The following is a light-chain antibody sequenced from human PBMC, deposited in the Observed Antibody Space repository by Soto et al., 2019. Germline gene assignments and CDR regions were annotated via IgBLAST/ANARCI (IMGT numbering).Light chain of an antibody. V-gene: IGKV3-15*01. CDR1: LSVASN. J-gene: IGKJ2*01. CDR3: QQYNNWPPYT. CDR2: AAS. Sequence: RVMTQSPATLSVSPGETANLSCRASLSVASNLAWYQQKPGQAPRLLIYAASTRATGIPARFSGSGFGTEFTLTISSLQSEDFAVYYCQQYNNWPPYTFGQGTKLEIK.